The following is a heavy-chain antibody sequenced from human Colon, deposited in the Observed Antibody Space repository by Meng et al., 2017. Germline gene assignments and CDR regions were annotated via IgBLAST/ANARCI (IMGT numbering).Heavy chain of an antibody. CDR3: ARTPMRRGIEYFQH. CDR2: ISGYNGNT. CDR1: GFTFASFG. J-gene: IGHJ1*01. V-gene: IGHV1-18*01. D-gene: IGHD2-15*01. Sequence: VQLEESGAEGKKPGASLKVSCKASGFTFASFGFSWVRQAPGQGLEWMGWISGYNGNTNYAQKVQDRVTMTTDTSTTTAYMELRSLRSDDTAVYYCARTPMRRGIEYFQHWGQGTLVTVSS.